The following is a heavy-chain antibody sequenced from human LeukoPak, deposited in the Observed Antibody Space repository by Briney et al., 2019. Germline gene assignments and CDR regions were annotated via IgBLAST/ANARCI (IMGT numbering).Heavy chain of an antibody. CDR1: GFTFSSYA. Sequence: GGSLRLSCAASGFTFSSYAMSWVRQAPGKGLEWVSAISGSGGSTYYADSVKGRFTISRDNSKNTLYLQMNSLRAEDTAVYYCCIIRVREGQQVAFKFWGKGKRVTVS. CDR2: ISGSGGST. J-gene: IGHJ3*01. CDR3: CIIRVREGQQVAFKF. D-gene: IGHD1/OR15-1a*01. V-gene: IGHV3-23*01.